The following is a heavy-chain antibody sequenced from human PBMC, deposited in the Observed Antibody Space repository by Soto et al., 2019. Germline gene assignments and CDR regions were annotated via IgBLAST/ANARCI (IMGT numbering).Heavy chain of an antibody. V-gene: IGHV3-30*18. CDR3: AKDHVSWDGVPSIMDV. CDR1: GFTFSSYG. CDR2: ISYDGSNK. D-gene: IGHD1-26*01. Sequence: GGSLRLSCAASGFTFSSYGMHWARQAPGKGLEWVAVISYDGSNKYYADSVKGRFTISRDNSKNTLYLQMNSLRAEDTAVYYCAKDHVSWDGVPSIMDVWGQGTTVTVSS. J-gene: IGHJ6*02.